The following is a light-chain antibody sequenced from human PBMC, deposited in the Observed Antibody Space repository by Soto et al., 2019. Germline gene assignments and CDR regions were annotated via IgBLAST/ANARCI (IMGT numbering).Light chain of an antibody. V-gene: IGKV3-11*01. J-gene: IGKJ2*02. CDR1: QSIITY. CDR3: KQRSYWPRT. Sequence: EIVLTQSPATLSLPPGERATLSCRASQSIITYLAWYQQKPGQAPRLLIYDASNKATGIPARFSGSGSGTVFTLTISILQSEDSAVYFWKQRSYWPRTFGQGTKLELK. CDR2: DAS.